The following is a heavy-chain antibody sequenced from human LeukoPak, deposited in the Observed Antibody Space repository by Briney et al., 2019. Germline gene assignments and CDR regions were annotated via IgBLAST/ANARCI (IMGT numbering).Heavy chain of an antibody. CDR3: TTGNWGSFSY. V-gene: IGHV3-15*01. CDR2: IKSKTDGGTT. Sequence: GGSLRLSCAASGFTFSNAWMTWVRQAPGKGLEWVGRIKSKTDGGTTDYAAPVKGRFTISRDDSRHTLYLQVNSLKTEDTAVYYCTTGNWGSFSYWGQGTLVTVSS. D-gene: IGHD7-27*01. CDR1: GFTFSNAW. J-gene: IGHJ4*02.